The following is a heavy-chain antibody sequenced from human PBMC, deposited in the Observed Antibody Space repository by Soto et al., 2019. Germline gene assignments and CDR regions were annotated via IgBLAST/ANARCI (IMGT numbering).Heavy chain of an antibody. V-gene: IGHV1-69*01. J-gene: IGHJ5*02. CDR3: ARTVRYCSGGSCYWFDP. D-gene: IGHD2-15*01. CDR1: GGTFSSYA. Sequence: QVQLVQSGAEVKKPGSSVKVSCKASGGTFSSYAISWVRQAPGQGLEWMGGIIPIFGTANYAQKFQGRVTITADESTRTAYMERSSLRSEDTAVYYCARTVRYCSGGSCYWFDPWGQGTLVTVSS. CDR2: IIPIFGTA.